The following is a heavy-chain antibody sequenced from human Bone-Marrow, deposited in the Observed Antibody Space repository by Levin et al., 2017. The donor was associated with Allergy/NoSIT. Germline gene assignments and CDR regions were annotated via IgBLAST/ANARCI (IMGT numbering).Heavy chain of an antibody. D-gene: IGHD6-13*01. CDR1: GESIDKNDCY. CDR2: IYYSGST. J-gene: IGHJ5*02. CDR3: ARRCPTAGDVLGRPLSWFDP. Sequence: SETLSLTCSVSGESIDKNDCYWSWIRQAPGKGLEWIAYIYYSGSTYYNPSLRGRVNIAVDTSKNQFSLNVTYVTAADTAVYYCARRCPTAGDVLGRPLSWFDPWGPGTPVTVSP. V-gene: IGHV4-30-4*01.